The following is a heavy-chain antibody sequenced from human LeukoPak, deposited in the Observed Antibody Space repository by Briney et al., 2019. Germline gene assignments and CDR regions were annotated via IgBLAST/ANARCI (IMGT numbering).Heavy chain of an antibody. Sequence: PGGSLRLSCAASGFTFSNYMMHWVRQAPGKGLVWVSRIKSDGITITYADSVKGRFTISRDNAKNTLYLQMNSLRAEDTAVYYCARDPAMAYFDYWGQGTLVTVSS. V-gene: IGHV3-74*01. D-gene: IGHD5-18*01. CDR1: GFTFSNYM. J-gene: IGHJ4*02. CDR3: ARDPAMAYFDY. CDR2: IKSDGITI.